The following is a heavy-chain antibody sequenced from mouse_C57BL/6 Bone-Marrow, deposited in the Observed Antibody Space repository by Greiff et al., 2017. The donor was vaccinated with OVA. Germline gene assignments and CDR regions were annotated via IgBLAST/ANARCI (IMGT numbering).Heavy chain of an antibody. CDR1: GYAFSSSW. D-gene: IGHD2-3*01. J-gene: IGHJ2*01. Sequence: VQLQQSGPELVKPGASVKISCKASGYAFSSSWMNWVKQRPGQGLEWIGRIYPGDGDTNYNGKFKGKATLTADKSSSTAYMQLSSLTSEDSAVYFCARHEDGFYASYLYYWGKGATLTLS. CDR3: ARHEDGFYASYLYY. V-gene: IGHV1-82*01. CDR2: IYPGDGDT.